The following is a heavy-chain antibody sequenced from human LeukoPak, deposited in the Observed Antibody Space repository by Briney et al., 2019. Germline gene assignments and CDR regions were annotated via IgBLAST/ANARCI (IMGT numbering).Heavy chain of an antibody. J-gene: IGHJ6*02. CDR1: GGSISSYY. V-gene: IGHV4-59*08. Sequence: SETLSLTCTVSGGSISSYYWSWIRQPPGKGPEWIGYIYYSGSTNYNPSLKSRVTISVDTSKNQFSLKLTSVTAADTAVYYCARKPPSGPGYYYSYGMDVWGQGTMVTVSS. CDR3: ARKPPSGPGYYYSYGMDV. CDR2: IYYSGST.